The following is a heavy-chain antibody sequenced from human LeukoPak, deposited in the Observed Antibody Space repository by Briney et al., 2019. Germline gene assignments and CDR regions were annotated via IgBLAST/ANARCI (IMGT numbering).Heavy chain of an antibody. V-gene: IGHV1-2*02. CDR3: ARTTEGGYTYDYFYYYYMDV. D-gene: IGHD5-18*01. CDR2: INPNSGAT. J-gene: IGHJ6*03. CDR1: GYTFTGYY. Sequence: ASVKVSCKASGYTFTGYYMHWVRQAPGQGLEWMGWINPNSGATNYAQKFQGRVTMTRDTSISTAYMELSRLRSDDTAVYYCARTTEGGYTYDYFYYYYMDVWGKGTTVTISS.